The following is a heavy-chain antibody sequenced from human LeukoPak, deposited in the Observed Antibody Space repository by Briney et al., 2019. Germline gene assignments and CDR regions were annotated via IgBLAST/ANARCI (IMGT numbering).Heavy chain of an antibody. V-gene: IGHV4-4*07. D-gene: IGHD6-13*01. CDR3: ARDRAGFFDD. CDR1: GDTISGFS. Sequence: SETLSLTCTVSGDTISGFSWSWIRQPAGKGLEWIGRIYSSGSTNYSPPLRSRVTMSVDTKNQFSLKVNSVTAADTAVYYCARDRAGFFDDWGQGTLVTVFS. J-gene: IGHJ4*02. CDR2: IYSSGST.